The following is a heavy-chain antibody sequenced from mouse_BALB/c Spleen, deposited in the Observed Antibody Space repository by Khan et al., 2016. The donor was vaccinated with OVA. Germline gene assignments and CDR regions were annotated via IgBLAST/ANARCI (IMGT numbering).Heavy chain of an antibody. Sequence: QVQLKESGAELARPGASVKMSCTASGYTFTIYTIHWIKKRPGQGLEWIGYINPSNGYTNYNQKFKDKATLTTDKSSTTAYLQLSSLTSDDSAVHNSVRDGAKQRKDGWCANWGQGTQVNVFA. J-gene: IGHJ3*01. V-gene: IGHV1-4*01. CDR3: VRDGAKQRKDGWCAN. CDR2: INPSNGYT. CDR1: GYTFTIYT.